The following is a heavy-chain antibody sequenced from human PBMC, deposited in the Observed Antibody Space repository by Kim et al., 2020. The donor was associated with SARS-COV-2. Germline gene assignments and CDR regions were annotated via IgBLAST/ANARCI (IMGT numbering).Heavy chain of an antibody. CDR2: INTNTGNP. V-gene: IGHV7-4-1*02. Sequence: ASVKVSCKASGYTFTSYAMNWVRQAPGQGIEWMGWINTNTGNPTYAQGFTGRFVFSLDTSVSTAYLQISSLKAEDTAVYYCATTSRSSSWYEGRGPEPFDYWGQGTLVTVSS. D-gene: IGHD6-13*01. J-gene: IGHJ4*02. CDR3: ATTSRSSSWYEGRGPEPFDY. CDR1: GYTFTSYA.